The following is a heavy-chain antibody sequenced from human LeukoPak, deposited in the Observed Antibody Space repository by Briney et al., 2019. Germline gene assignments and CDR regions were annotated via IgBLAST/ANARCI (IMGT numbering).Heavy chain of an antibody. D-gene: IGHD1-14*01. J-gene: IGHJ4*02. Sequence: GSLRLSCAASGFTFSGSAMHWVRQAPGKGLEWVSAISGSGGSTYYADSVKGRFTISRDNSENTLYLQMNSLRAEDTAVYYCAKPRTTGYADYWGQGTLVTVSS. CDR2: ISGSGGST. V-gene: IGHV3-23*01. CDR1: GFTFSGSA. CDR3: AKPRTTGYADY.